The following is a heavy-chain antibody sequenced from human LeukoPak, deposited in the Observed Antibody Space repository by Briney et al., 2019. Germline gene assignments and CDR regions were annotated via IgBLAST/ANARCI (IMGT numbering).Heavy chain of an antibody. CDR1: GGSISSSSYY. CDR3: ARLGFRDGYSGKYFQH. CDR2: IYYSGST. D-gene: IGHD5-24*01. J-gene: IGHJ1*01. Sequence: SETLSLTCTVSGGSISSSSYYWGWIRQPPGKGLEWIGSIYYSGSTYYNPSLKSRVTISVDTSKNQFSLKLSSVTATDTAVYYCARLGFRDGYSGKYFQHWGQGTLVTVSS. V-gene: IGHV4-39*01.